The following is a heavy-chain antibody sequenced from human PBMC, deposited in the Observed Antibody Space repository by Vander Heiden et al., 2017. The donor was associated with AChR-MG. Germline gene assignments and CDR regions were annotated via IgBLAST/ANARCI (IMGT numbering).Heavy chain of an antibody. CDR2: ILYNGSA. J-gene: IGHJ5*02. Sequence: QLQLLESGSRLVRPPQTLSITRPVLGGSLGRRRCPCSTYSWTWLRQAPGKGLEWIGNILYNGSAYYQPSPKSRVTISLDRSNNEFSLRMTSVSAADTAFYFCARGSPDNYLYKWLDPWGQGTLVTVSS. CDR3: ARGSPDNYLYKWLDP. D-gene: IGHD1-1*01. V-gene: IGHV4-30-2*01. CDR1: GGSLGRRRCPCSTYS.